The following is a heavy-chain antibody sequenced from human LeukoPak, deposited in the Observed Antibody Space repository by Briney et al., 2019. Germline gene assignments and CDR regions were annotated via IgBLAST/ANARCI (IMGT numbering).Heavy chain of an antibody. D-gene: IGHD1-26*01. Sequence: PGGSLRLSCAASGFTFTSYSMSWVRQAPGKGLEWVSGTSDRGDYTYYADSVKGRFTISRDNSENTLYLQMNSLRAEDTALYFCAKKAQYNGNYPLDYWGQGTLVTVSS. CDR3: AKKAQYNGNYPLDY. CDR1: GFTFTSYS. V-gene: IGHV3-23*01. J-gene: IGHJ4*02. CDR2: TSDRGDYT.